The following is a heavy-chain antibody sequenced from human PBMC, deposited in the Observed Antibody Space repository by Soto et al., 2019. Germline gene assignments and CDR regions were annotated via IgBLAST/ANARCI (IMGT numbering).Heavy chain of an antibody. D-gene: IGHD6-13*01. CDR3: ARDRGIAAAGPYYYYMDV. J-gene: IGHJ6*03. CDR1: GFTFSSYA. Sequence: EVQLVESGGGLVQPGGSLRLSCAASGFTFSSYAMHWVRQAPGKGLEYVSAISSNGGSTYYANSVKGRFTISRDNSKNTLYLQMGSLRAEDMAVYYCARDRGIAAAGPYYYYMDVWGKGTTVTVSS. V-gene: IGHV3-64*01. CDR2: ISSNGGST.